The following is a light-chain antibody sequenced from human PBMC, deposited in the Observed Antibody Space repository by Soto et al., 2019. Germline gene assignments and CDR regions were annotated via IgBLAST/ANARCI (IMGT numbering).Light chain of an antibody. J-gene: IGKJ1*01. CDR1: QSIRSG. CDR2: KAS. CDR3: QQYNGYFRT. V-gene: IGKV1-5*03. Sequence: DIQMTQSPSTLSASVGDRVTITCRASQSIRSGLAWYQHKPGKAPKLLIYKASNLESGVPSRFSGSGSGTEFTLTISSLQPDDFATYYCQQYNGYFRTFGQGTKVDIK.